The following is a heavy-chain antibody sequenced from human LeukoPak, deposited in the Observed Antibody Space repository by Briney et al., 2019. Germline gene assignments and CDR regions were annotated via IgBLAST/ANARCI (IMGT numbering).Heavy chain of an antibody. CDR1: GFTFSSYS. Sequence: PGGSLRLSCAASGFTFSSYSMNWVRQAPGKGLEWVSCIGGSSDAYIHYADSVRGRFTISRDNAKNSVYLQMDSLRAEDTAVYYCARAVPGFDSWGQGTLVTVSS. V-gene: IGHV3-21*01. CDR3: ARAVPGFDS. CDR2: IGGSSDAYI. J-gene: IGHJ4*02.